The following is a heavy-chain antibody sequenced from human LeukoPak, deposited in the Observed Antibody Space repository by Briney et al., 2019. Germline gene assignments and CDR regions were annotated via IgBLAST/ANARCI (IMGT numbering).Heavy chain of an antibody. V-gene: IGHV3-23*01. CDR2: IRGTGTTT. CDR3: AKVSWLGTLPSYHFDS. Sequence: GGSLRLSCAASGFTFSDHAMSWVRQAPGKGLEWVSAIRGTGTTTFYAASVRGRFTISRDNSKNTADLQMNSLRAEDTAVYYCAKVSWLGTLPSYHFDSWGQGTQVTVSS. CDR1: GFTFSDHA. D-gene: IGHD6-19*01. J-gene: IGHJ4*02.